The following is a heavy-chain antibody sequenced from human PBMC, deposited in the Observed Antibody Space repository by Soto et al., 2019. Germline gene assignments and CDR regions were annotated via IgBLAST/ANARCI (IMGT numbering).Heavy chain of an antibody. CDR3: AIGRMYYDFWSGYPKYYFDY. J-gene: IGHJ4*02. Sequence: SETLSLTCAVYGGSFSGYYWSWIRQPPGKGLEWIGEINHSGSTNYNPSLKSRVTISVDTSKNQFSLKLSSVTAADTAVYYCAIGRMYYDFWSGYPKYYFDYWGQGTLVTVSS. CDR1: GGSFSGYY. CDR2: INHSGST. D-gene: IGHD3-3*01. V-gene: IGHV4-34*01.